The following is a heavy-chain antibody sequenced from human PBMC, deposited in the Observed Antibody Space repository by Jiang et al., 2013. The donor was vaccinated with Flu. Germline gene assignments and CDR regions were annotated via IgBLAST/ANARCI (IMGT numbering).Heavy chain of an antibody. Sequence: QLVESGGGVVQPGGSLRLSCAASGFTFSNYGMHWVRQAPGKGLEWVAFIRYDGSDKFYTESVEGRFTISRDNSKNTLYLQMNSLRPEDTAAYYCAKDPDFVWGQGTLLTVSS. CDR2: IRYDGSDK. CDR1: GFTFSNYG. V-gene: IGHV3-30*02. CDR3: AKDPDFV. J-gene: IGHJ4*02.